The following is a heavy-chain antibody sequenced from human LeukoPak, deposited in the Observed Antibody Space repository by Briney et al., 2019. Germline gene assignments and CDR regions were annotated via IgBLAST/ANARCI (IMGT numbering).Heavy chain of an antibody. CDR2: ISSSSSYI. CDR1: GFTCSSYS. CDR3: ARDPEMATTLFDY. Sequence: GGSLRLSCAASGFTCSSYSMNWVRQARGKGLEWVSSISSSSSYIYYADSVKGRFTISRDNAKNSLYLQMNSLRAEDTAVYYCARDPEMATTLFDYWGQGTLVTVSS. J-gene: IGHJ4*02. V-gene: IGHV3-21*01. D-gene: IGHD5-24*01.